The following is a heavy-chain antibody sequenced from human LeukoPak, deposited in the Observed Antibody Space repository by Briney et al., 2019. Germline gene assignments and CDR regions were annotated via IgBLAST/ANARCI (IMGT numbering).Heavy chain of an antibody. CDR1: GGSISSYY. Sequence: SGTLSLTCTVSGGSISSYYWSWIRQPPGKGLEWIGYIYYSGSTNYNPSLKSRVTISVDTSKNQFSLKLSSVTAADTAVYYCARGGELKSNWFDPWGQGTLVTVSS. CDR2: IYYSGST. D-gene: IGHD1-26*01. V-gene: IGHV4-59*08. CDR3: ARGGELKSNWFDP. J-gene: IGHJ5*02.